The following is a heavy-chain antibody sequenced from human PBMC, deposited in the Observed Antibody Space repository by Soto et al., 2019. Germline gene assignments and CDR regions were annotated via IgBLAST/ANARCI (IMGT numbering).Heavy chain of an antibody. V-gene: IGHV3-23*01. Sequence: VGSLRLSCAASGFTFSNYAMSWVRQAPGKGLEWVSGISSAGSTTYYADSVKGRFTISRDNSKNTLDLQMISLRAEDTATYYCARARDYDFWSGLLFYGMDVWGQGTTVTVSS. D-gene: IGHD3-3*01. J-gene: IGHJ6*02. CDR1: GFTFSNYA. CDR3: ARARDYDFWSGLLFYGMDV. CDR2: ISSAGSTT.